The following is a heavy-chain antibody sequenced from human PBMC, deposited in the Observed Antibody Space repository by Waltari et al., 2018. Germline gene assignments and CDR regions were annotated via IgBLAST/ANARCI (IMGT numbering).Heavy chain of an antibody. CDR2: ISAYNGNT. D-gene: IGHD3-22*01. Sequence: QVQLVQSGAEVKKPGASVKVSCKASGYTFTSYGISWVRQAPGQGLEWMGWISAYNGNTNYAQKVPGRVTMTTDTSTSTSYMELRSLRSDDTAVYYCARRIPSYYYDSSGYYPNFDDWGQGTLVTVSS. V-gene: IGHV1-18*01. CDR1: GYTFTSYG. J-gene: IGHJ4*02. CDR3: ARRIPSYYYDSSGYYPNFDD.